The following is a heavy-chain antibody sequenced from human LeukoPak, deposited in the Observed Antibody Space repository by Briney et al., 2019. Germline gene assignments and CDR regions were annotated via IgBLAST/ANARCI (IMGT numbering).Heavy chain of an antibody. V-gene: IGHV1-2*02. Sequence: ASVTVSCKASGYTFTGYYMHWVRQAPGQGLEWMGWINPNSGGTNYAQKFQGRVTMTRDTSISTAYMELSRLRSDDTAVYYCARINSGSLSFDYWGQGTLVTVSS. CDR2: INPNSGGT. J-gene: IGHJ4*02. CDR1: GYTFTGYY. CDR3: ARINSGSLSFDY. D-gene: IGHD1-26*01.